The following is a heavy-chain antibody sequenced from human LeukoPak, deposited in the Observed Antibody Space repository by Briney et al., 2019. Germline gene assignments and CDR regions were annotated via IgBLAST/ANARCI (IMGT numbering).Heavy chain of an antibody. Sequence: PSETLSLTCAVYGGSFSGYYWSWFRQPPGKGLEWIGESNHSGSTNYNPSLKSRVTISVDTSKNQFSLKLSSVTAADTAVYYCAKSYSYGYWPTHYFDYWGQGTLVTVSS. D-gene: IGHD5-18*01. V-gene: IGHV4-34*01. CDR3: AKSYSYGYWPTHYFDY. CDR2: SNHSGST. J-gene: IGHJ4*02. CDR1: GGSFSGYY.